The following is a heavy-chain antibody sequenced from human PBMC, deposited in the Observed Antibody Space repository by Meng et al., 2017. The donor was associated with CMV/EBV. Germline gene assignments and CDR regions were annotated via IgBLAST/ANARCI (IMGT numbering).Heavy chain of an antibody. J-gene: IGHJ5*02. CDR3: ARVPYYYDSSGSRFDP. Sequence: QVQLVQSGAEVKKPGSSVKVSCKASGGTLSSYAISWVRQAPGQGLEWMGGIIPIFGTANYAQKFQGRVTITADESTSTAYMELSSLRSEDTAVYYCARVPYYYDSSGSRFDPWGQGTLVTVSS. D-gene: IGHD3-22*01. CDR2: IIPIFGTA. CDR1: GGTLSSYA. V-gene: IGHV1-69*12.